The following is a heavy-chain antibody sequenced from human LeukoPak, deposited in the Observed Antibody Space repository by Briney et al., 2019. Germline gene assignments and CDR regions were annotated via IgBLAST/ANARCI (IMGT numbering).Heavy chain of an antibody. D-gene: IGHD3-3*01. CDR1: GFTFSSYS. CDR3: ATERGRFLEWLLYN. Sequence: GGSLRLSCAASGFTFSSYSMNWVRQAPGKGLEWVSPISSSSSYIYYADSVKGRFTISRDSSRNTLYLQMSSLRPDDTAVYYCATERGRFLEWLLYNWGQGTLVTVSS. J-gene: IGHJ4*02. V-gene: IGHV3-21*01. CDR2: ISSSSSYI.